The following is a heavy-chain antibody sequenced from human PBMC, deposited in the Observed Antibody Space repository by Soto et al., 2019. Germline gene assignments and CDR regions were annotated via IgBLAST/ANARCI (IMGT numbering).Heavy chain of an antibody. D-gene: IGHD3-22*01. Sequence: QVQLQESGPGLVKPSQTLSLTCTVSGGSISSGGYYWSWIRQHPGKGLEWIGYIYYSGSTYYNPSLKSRVTISVDTSKNQFSLKLISVTAADTAVYYCARAGQTYYYDSSGYYPVPTYWGQGTLVTVSS. CDR1: GGSISSGGYY. CDR2: IYYSGST. CDR3: ARAGQTYYYDSSGYYPVPTY. J-gene: IGHJ4*02. V-gene: IGHV4-31*03.